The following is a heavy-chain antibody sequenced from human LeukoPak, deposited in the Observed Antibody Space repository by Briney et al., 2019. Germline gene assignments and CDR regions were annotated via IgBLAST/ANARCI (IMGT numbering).Heavy chain of an antibody. CDR2: ISGSGGST. Sequence: GGSLRLSCAASGFTFGSYWIHWVRQAPGKGLEWVSAISGSGGSTYYADSVKGRFTISRDNSKNTLYLQMNSLRAEDTAVYYCAKGLAQYYYGSGSYFPRTYYYYGMDVWGQGTTVTVSS. CDR1: GFTFGSYW. CDR3: AKGLAQYYYGSGSYFPRTYYYYGMDV. V-gene: IGHV3-23*01. D-gene: IGHD3-10*01. J-gene: IGHJ6*02.